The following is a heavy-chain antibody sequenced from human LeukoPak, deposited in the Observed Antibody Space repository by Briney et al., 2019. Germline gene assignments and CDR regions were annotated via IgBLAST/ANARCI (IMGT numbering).Heavy chain of an antibody. CDR2: TSSNGGNT. D-gene: IGHD4-17*01. V-gene: IGHV3-64*03. CDR3: VKATVTSSYFDYFDY. Sequence: GGSLRLSCSASGFSFSICSMHWVRQAPGKGLEYVSATSSNGGNTNYADSVKGRFTISRDNSKNTLYLQMSSLRAEDTAVYYCVKATVTSSYFDYFDYWGQGTQVTVSS. J-gene: IGHJ4*02. CDR1: GFSFSICS.